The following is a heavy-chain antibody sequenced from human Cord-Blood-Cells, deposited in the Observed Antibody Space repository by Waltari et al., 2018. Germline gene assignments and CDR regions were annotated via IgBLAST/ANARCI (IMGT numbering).Heavy chain of an antibody. D-gene: IGHD6-13*01. CDR1: GGTFSSYA. CDR3: ASRSSSWYWYFDL. CDR2: IIPIFGTA. J-gene: IGHJ2*01. Sequence: QVQLVQSGAEVKKPGSSVKVSCKASGGTFSSYAISWVRQAPEQGLEGVGGIIPIFGTANYAQKFQGRVTITADESTSTAYMELSSLRSEDTAVYYCASRSSSWYWYFDLWGRGTLVTVSS. V-gene: IGHV1-69*01.